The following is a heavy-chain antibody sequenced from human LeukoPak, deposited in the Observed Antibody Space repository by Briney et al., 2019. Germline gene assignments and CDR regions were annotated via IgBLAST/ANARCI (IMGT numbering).Heavy chain of an antibody. CDR2: INHSGST. J-gene: IGHJ5*02. V-gene: IGHV4-39*07. Sequence: SETLSLTCTVSGGSISSSNYSWGWIRQPPGKGLEWIGEINHSGSTKYTPSLKSRVTLSVDTSKNQFSLKLSSVTAADTAVYYCARGDLRSGYYAWGQGTLVTVSS. CDR3: ARGDLRSGYYA. D-gene: IGHD3-3*01. CDR1: GGSISSSNYS.